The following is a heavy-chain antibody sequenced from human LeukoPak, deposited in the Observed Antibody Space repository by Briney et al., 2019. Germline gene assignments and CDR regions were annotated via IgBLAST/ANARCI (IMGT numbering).Heavy chain of an antibody. J-gene: IGHJ5*02. Sequence: SETLSLTCTVSGGSISSSSSYWGWIRQPPGKGLEWIGSIYYSGSTYYNPSLKSRVTISVDTSKNQFSLKLSSMTAADTAVYYCARRSGYCISTSCHASWFDPWGQGTPVTVSS. CDR2: IYYSGST. CDR3: ARRSGYCISTSCHASWFDP. V-gene: IGHV4-39*01. D-gene: IGHD2-2*01. CDR1: GGSISSSSSY.